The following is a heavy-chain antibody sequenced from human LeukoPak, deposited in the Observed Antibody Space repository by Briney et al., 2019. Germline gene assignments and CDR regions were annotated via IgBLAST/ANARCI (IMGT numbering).Heavy chain of an antibody. V-gene: IGHV1-2*06. CDR1: GGTFSSYA. CDR3: ARGGRYYYGSGSYYNQYVDY. Sequence: ASVKVSCKASGGTFSSYAISWVRQAPGQGLEWMGRINPNSGGTNYAQKFQGRVTMTRDTSISTAYMELSRLRSDDTAVYYCARGGRYYYGSGSYYNQYVDYWGQGTLVTVSS. J-gene: IGHJ4*02. CDR2: INPNSGGT. D-gene: IGHD3-10*01.